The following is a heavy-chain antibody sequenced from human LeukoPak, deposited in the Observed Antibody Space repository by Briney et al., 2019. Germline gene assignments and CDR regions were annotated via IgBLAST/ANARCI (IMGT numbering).Heavy chain of an antibody. CDR2: ISGNGGDT. CDR1: GFTFDDFV. V-gene: IGHV3-43*02. J-gene: IGHJ4*02. D-gene: IGHD3-10*01. Sequence: GGSLRLSCAASGFTFDDFVMHWVRRAPGKGLEWVSLISGNGGDTYYADSVKGRFTISRDNSKNSLYLQMNSLRPEDTALYYCSKETAMLRGVVDYWGQGTLVTVSS. CDR3: SKETAMLRGVVDY.